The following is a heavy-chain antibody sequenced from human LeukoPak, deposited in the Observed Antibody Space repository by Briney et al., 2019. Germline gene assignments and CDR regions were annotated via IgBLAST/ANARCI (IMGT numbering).Heavy chain of an antibody. D-gene: IGHD6-13*01. J-gene: IGHJ5*02. CDR3: ARRNGHSWDVGNWFDP. CDR1: GDSIISSSYY. V-gene: IGHV4-39*01. CDR2: IYYSGIT. Sequence: PSETLSLTCSLSGDSIISSSYYWGWIRQPPGKGLEWIGSIYYSGITYYNPSLKSRATVSVDTSKNQLSLNLISVTAADTAVYYCARRNGHSWDVGNWFDPWGQGTLVTVSS.